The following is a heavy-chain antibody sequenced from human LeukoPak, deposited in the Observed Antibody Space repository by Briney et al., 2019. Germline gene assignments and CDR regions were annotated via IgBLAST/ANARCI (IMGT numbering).Heavy chain of an antibody. J-gene: IGHJ5*02. V-gene: IGHV1-69*13. CDR3: ARVGYQLLLVGKLDP. D-gene: IGHD2-2*01. CDR1: GGTFSSYA. CDR2: IIPIFGTA. Sequence: ASVKVSCKASGGTFSSYAISWVRQAPGQGLEWMGGIIPIFGTANYAQKFQGRVTITADESTSTAYMELSSLRSEDTAVYYCARVGYQLLLVGKLDPWGQGTLVTVSS.